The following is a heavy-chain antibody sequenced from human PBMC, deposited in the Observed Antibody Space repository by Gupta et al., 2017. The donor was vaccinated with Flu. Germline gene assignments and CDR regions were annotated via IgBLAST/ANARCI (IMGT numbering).Heavy chain of an antibody. CDR2: VYFSGST. CDR1: GGSISSSSYY. J-gene: IGHJ4*02. Sequence: QLQLQESGPGLVKPSETLSLTCSVSGGSISSSSYYWGWIRQPPGRGLEWIGRVYFSGSTSYNPSLKSRVTISVDTSKNQFSLRLSSVTAADTAVYYCARHAPDDYLHYWGQGTLVTGSS. CDR3: ARHAPDDYLHY. V-gene: IGHV4-39*01.